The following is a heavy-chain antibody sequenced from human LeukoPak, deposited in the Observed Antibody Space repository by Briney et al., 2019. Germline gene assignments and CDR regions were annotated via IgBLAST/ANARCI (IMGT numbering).Heavy chain of an antibody. CDR3: ARTRYYYNSRSYGAPYYFDY. D-gene: IGHD3-10*01. Sequence: PSETLSLTCSVSGGSISSSNYYWAWIRQPPGKGLEWIATISYSGSTNYNPSLKSRLTISVDTSKNQFSLKLSSVAAADTAVYYCARTRYYYNSRSYGAPYYFDYWGQGTLVTVSS. J-gene: IGHJ4*02. CDR1: GGSISSSNYY. V-gene: IGHV4-39*01. CDR2: ISYSGST.